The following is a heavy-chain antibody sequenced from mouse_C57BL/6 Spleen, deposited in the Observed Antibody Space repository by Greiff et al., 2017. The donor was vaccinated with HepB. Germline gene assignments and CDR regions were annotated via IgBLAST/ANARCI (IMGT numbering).Heavy chain of an antibody. CDR3: ARNYYGSFYWYFDV. V-gene: IGHV1-76*01. CDR1: GYTFTAYY. Sequence: VKLVESGAELVRPGASVKLSCKASGYTFTAYYINWVKQRPGQGLEWIARIYPGSGNTYYNEKFKGKATLTAEKSSSTAYMQLSSLTSEDSAVYFCARNYYGSFYWYFDVWGTGTTVTVSS. J-gene: IGHJ1*03. D-gene: IGHD1-1*01. CDR2: IYPGSGNT.